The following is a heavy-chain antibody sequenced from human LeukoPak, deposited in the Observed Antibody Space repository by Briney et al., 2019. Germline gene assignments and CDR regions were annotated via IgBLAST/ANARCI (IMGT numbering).Heavy chain of an antibody. D-gene: IGHD3-16*02. Sequence: ASVKVSCKASGGTYSSYAISWVRQAPGHGLEWMGGIIPIFGTANYAQKFQGRVTITTDESTSTAYLELSSLRSEDTAVYYCARGWRTIPRYDYIWGSYRYTGYYFDYWGQGTLVTVSS. CDR3: ARGWRTIPRYDYIWGSYRYTGYYFDY. CDR1: GGTYSSYA. J-gene: IGHJ4*02. CDR2: IIPIFGTA. V-gene: IGHV1-69*05.